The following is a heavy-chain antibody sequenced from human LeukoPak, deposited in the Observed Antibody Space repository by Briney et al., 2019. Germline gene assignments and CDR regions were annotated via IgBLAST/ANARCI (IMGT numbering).Heavy chain of an antibody. CDR1: GYTLTGYY. CDR2: INPNSGGT. J-gene: IGHJ6*03. D-gene: IGHD6-19*01. CDR3: ARDARIAVAGTNYYYYYYMDV. V-gene: IGHV1-2*06. Sequence: ASVKVSCKASGYTLTGYYMHWVRQAPGQGLEWMGRINPNSGGTNYAQKFQGRVTMTRDTSISTAYMELSRLRSDDTAVYYCARDARIAVAGTNYYYYYYMDVWGKGTTVTISS.